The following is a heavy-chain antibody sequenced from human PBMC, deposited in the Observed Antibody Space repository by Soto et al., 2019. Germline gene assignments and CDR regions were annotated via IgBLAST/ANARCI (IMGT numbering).Heavy chain of an antibody. CDR1: AFTFSSYG. V-gene: IGHV3-30*18. CDR2: MSYDGSNK. Sequence: GGSLRLSCSASAFTFSSYGMHWVRQAPGKGLEWVAVMSYDGSNKYYADPVKGRFTISRDNSKNTLFLQMDSLRAEDTAVYYCAKDGTHCSGGSCYGVDVWGQGTTVTVSS. CDR3: AKDGTHCSGGSCYGVDV. D-gene: IGHD2-15*01. J-gene: IGHJ6*02.